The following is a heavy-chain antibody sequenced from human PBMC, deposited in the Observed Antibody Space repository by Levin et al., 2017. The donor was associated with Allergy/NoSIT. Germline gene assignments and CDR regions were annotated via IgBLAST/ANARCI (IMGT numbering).Heavy chain of an antibody. D-gene: IGHD3-9*01. CDR2: INHSGST. V-gene: IGHV4-34*01. CDR3: ARAPHYDIVTGYYTAGWFDP. J-gene: IGHJ5*02. Sequence: SETLSLTCAVSDGSFSGYYWSWFRQPPGKGLEWIGEINHSGSTNYNSSLKSRVTISVDTSKNQFSLKLSFVTAADTAVYYCARAPHYDIVTGYYTAGWFDPWGQGTLVTVSS. CDR1: DGSFSGYY.